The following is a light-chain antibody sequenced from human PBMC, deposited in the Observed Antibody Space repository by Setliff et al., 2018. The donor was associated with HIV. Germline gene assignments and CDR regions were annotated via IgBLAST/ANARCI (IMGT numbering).Light chain of an antibody. CDR1: SSDVGGYNS. CDR2: DVS. V-gene: IGLV2-14*03. CDR3: SSYTSTSTPDV. Sequence: QSVLTQPASVSGSPGQSITISCTGPSSDVGGYNSVSWYQQHPGKVPKLMIYDVSNRPSGVSNRFSGSKSGNTASLTISGLQAEDEADYYCSSYTSTSTPDVFGTGTKVTVL. J-gene: IGLJ1*01.